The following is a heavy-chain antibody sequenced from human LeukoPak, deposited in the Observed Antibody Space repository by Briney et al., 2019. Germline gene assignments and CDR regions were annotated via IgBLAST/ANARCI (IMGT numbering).Heavy chain of an antibody. D-gene: IGHD2-15*01. J-gene: IGHJ5*02. CDR1: GFTFSSYA. V-gene: IGHV3-48*02. Sequence: PGGSLRLSYAASGFTFSSYAMNWVRQAPGKGLEWVSYISSSGSTKYYADSVKGRFTISRDNAKNSLYLQMNSLRDEDTAVYYCAVEGYCSGGSCYTNWFDTWGQGTPVTVSS. CDR3: AVEGYCSGGSCYTNWFDT. CDR2: ISSSGSTK.